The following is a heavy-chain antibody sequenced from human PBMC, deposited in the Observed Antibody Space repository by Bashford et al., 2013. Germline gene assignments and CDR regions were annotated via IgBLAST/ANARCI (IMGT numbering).Heavy chain of an antibody. V-gene: IGHV3-21*01. CDR3: ARVDSSSSFFYDAMDV. Sequence: GSLRLSCAASGFTFSSYSMNWVRQAPGKGLEWVSSISSSGIYIHYADSVKGRFTISRDNAKNSLYLQMNSLRAEDTAVYYCARVDSSSSFFYDAMDVWGQGTTVTVSS. CDR2: ISSSGIYI. CDR1: GFTFSSYS. D-gene: IGHD6-6*01. J-gene: IGHJ6*02.